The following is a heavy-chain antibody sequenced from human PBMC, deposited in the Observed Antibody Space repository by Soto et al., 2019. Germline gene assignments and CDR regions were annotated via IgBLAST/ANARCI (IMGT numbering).Heavy chain of an antibody. Sequence: GGSLRLSCAASGFTFSSYGMHWVRQAPGKGLEWVAVIWYDGSNKYYADSVKGRFTISRDNSKNTLYLQMHSLRAEDTAVYYCARDLGGGDCFDYWGQGTLVTSPQ. CDR3: ARDLGGGDCFDY. V-gene: IGHV3-33*01. CDR2: IWYDGSNK. CDR1: GFTFSSYG. J-gene: IGHJ4*02. D-gene: IGHD2-21*01.